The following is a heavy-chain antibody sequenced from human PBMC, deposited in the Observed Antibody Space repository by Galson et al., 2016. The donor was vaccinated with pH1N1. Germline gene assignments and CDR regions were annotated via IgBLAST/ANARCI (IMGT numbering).Heavy chain of an antibody. J-gene: IGHJ4*02. CDR3: VKDLRDIVVLIDPTQY. CDR1: GFPFTNYA. CDR2: ISGNGGST. D-gene: IGHD3-22*01. V-gene: IGHV3-23*01. Sequence: SLRLSCAASGFPFTNYAMIWVRQAPGKGLEWVSTISGNGGSTYYADSVQGRFTVSRDSSMNTLYLQMNSLRAEDTAVYYCVKDLRDIVVLIDPTQYWDQGTLVTVSS.